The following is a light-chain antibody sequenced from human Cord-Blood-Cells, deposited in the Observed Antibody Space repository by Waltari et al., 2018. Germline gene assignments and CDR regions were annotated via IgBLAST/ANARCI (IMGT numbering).Light chain of an antibody. CDR2: GAS. J-gene: IGKJ3*01. Sequence: QSPATLSVSPGERATLSCRASQSVSSNLAWYQQKPGQAPRLLIYGASTRATGIPARFSGSVSGTEFTLTISSLQSEDFAVYYCQQYNNWPFTFGPGTKVDIK. CDR1: QSVSSN. V-gene: IGKV3-15*01. CDR3: QQYNNWPFT.